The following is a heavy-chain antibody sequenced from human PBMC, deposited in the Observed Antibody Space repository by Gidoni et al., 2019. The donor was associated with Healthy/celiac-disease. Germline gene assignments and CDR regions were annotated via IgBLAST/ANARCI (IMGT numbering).Heavy chain of an antibody. Sequence: ELQLVATGAGLAQPGGSRRLSCSHSGPTQSSYRPSWVRHAPGKGLEWVADGEGGGSEEYYVGSVKGRSSISGDNAKNSLSRPMDSLRAEEAAVYCCAREKLKAGYYYYYYGMDVWSQGTTVTVSS. J-gene: IGHJ6*02. CDR2: GEGGGSEE. V-gene: IGHV3-7*01. D-gene: IGHD3-10*01. CDR1: GPTQSSYR. CDR3: AREKLKAGYYYYYYGMDV.